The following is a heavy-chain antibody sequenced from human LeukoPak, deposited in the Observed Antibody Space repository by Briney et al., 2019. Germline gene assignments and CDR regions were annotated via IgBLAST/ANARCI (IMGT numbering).Heavy chain of an antibody. Sequence: PSQTLSLTCTVSGGSISRNDYYWSWIRQPPGKGLKWIGYIYYSGSTYYNPSLKSRVTISVDTSTNQFSLKLSSVTAADTAVYYCARHGPVYSTSWYQSTWGQGTLVTVSS. J-gene: IGHJ5*02. CDR2: IYYSGST. CDR1: GGSISRNDYY. D-gene: IGHD6-13*01. CDR3: ARHGPVYSTSWYQST. V-gene: IGHV4-30-4*08.